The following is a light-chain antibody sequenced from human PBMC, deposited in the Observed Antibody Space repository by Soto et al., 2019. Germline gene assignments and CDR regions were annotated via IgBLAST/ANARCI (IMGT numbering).Light chain of an antibody. CDR2: QAS. V-gene: IGKV1-5*03. CDR1: QSISRQ. CDR3: QQYNTYSSGA. J-gene: IGKJ1*01. Sequence: DIQMTQSPSTLSASVGDRVSITCRASQSISRQLAWYQQKPGKAPNLLIYQASNLETGVPSRFTGSGSGTEFTLTISSLQPDDLATYYCQQYNTYSSGAFGRGTKVEIK.